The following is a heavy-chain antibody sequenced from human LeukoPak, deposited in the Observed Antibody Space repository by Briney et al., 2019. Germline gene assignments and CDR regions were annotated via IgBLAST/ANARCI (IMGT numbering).Heavy chain of an antibody. J-gene: IGHJ4*02. CDR1: GFTFSSYA. V-gene: IGHV3-23*01. CDR2: ISGSGGST. CDR3: AKDLVMPTIPSFDY. D-gene: IGHD5-24*01. Sequence: GGSLRLSCAASGFTFSSYAMSWVRQAPGKGLEWVSVISGSGGSTYYADSVKGRFTISRDNSKNTLYLQMNSLRAEDTAVYYCAKDLVMPTIPSFDYWGQGTLVTASS.